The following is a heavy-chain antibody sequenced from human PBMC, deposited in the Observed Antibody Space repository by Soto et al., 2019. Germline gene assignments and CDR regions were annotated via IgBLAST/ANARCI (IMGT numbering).Heavy chain of an antibody. D-gene: IGHD1-26*01. V-gene: IGHV1-2*04. CDR3: ARDLGYSETHGSNAFDI. CDR1: GYTFTGYY. Sequence: QVQLVQSGAEVKKPGASVKVSCKASGYTFTGYYMQWVRQAPGQGLEWMGWINPNSGGTNYAQKFQGWVTMTRDTSISTAYMELSRLRSDDTAVYYCARDLGYSETHGSNAFDIWGQGTMVTVAS. J-gene: IGHJ3*02. CDR2: INPNSGGT.